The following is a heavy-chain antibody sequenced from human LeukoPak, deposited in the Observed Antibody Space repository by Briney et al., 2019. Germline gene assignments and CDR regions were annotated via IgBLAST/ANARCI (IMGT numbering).Heavy chain of an antibody. Sequence: PSETLSLTCTVSGGSISSYYWNWIRQPPGKGLEWIGYIYNSGSTNYNPSLESRVTISVDTSKNQFSLKLSFVTAADTAVYYCARRSSGWQYFDNWGQGTLVTVSS. CDR1: GGSISSYY. D-gene: IGHD6-19*01. V-gene: IGHV4-4*09. CDR2: IYNSGST. J-gene: IGHJ4*02. CDR3: ARRSSGWQYFDN.